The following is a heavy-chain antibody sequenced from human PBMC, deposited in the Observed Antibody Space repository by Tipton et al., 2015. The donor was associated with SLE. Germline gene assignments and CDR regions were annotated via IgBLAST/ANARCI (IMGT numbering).Heavy chain of an antibody. D-gene: IGHD3-10*01. CDR1: GGSISHSNYY. Sequence: TLSLTCTVSGGSISHSNYYWGWIRQPPGKGLEWIGNIFYSGTTYYNPSLKSRVTISVDTSKNQFSLKVSSVTAADTAVYYCARAHDITFFDSWGQGTLVTVSS. V-gene: IGHV4-39*07. J-gene: IGHJ4*02. CDR3: ARAHDITFFDS. CDR2: IFYSGTT.